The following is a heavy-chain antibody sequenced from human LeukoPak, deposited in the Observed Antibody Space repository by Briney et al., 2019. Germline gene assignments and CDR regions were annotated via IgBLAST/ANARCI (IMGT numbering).Heavy chain of an antibody. D-gene: IGHD3-22*01. Sequence: SETLSLTCTVSGGSISSSSYYWGWIRQPPGKGLEWIGSIYYSGSTYYNPSLKSRVTISVDTSKNQFSLKLSSVTAADTAVYYCAITETPYYYDSSGYYHFDYWGQGTLVTVSS. CDR3: AITETPYYYDSSGYYHFDY. V-gene: IGHV4-39*01. J-gene: IGHJ4*02. CDR2: IYYSGST. CDR1: GGSISSSSYY.